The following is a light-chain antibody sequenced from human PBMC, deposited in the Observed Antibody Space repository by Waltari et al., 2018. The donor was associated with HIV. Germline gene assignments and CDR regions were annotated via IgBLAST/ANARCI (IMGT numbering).Light chain of an antibody. CDR1: STNIGRNY. CDR3: TAWDASLSVWV. CDR2: RNN. Sequence: QPLLTLPPPAPRTPGQRVTMPCPGSSTNIGRNYAYLYRQLPGTAPKLLIYRNNQRPSGVPDRFSGSKSGTSASLAISGLRSEDEADYYCTAWDASLSVWVFGGGTKLTVL. V-gene: IGLV1-47*01. J-gene: IGLJ3*02.